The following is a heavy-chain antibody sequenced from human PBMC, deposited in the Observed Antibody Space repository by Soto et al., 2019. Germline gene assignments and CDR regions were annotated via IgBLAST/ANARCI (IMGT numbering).Heavy chain of an antibody. J-gene: IGHJ6*02. CDR3: THSRCGGDCLQSYSSHYYYGMDV. CDR1: GFSLNTGGVG. Sequence: QITLMESGPTLVNPTQTLTLTCTFSGFSLNTGGVGVGWIRQPPGKALEWLALIYCVDDKRYSPSLRSRLTITKDTSKYQVVLTMTNMDPVDTATYYCTHSRCGGDCLQSYSSHYYYGMDVWGQGTTVTVSS. V-gene: IGHV2-5*02. D-gene: IGHD2-21*02. CDR2: IYCVDDK.